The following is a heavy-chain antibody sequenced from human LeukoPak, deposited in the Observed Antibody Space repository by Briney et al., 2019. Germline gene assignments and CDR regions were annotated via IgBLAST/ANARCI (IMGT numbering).Heavy chain of an antibody. CDR1: GSTFIDAW. V-gene: IGHV3-15*01. J-gene: IGHJ4*02. D-gene: IGHD6-13*01. CDR3: VTMRDSSSWDFDY. Sequence: GGSLRLSCAASGSTFIDAWMSWVRQAPGKGLEWVGRIKSKAGGATPHYTAPVKCRFTSPRDDSQNTLYVQMDSLTTDDTAVYYCVTMRDSSSWDFDYWGQGTMVTVCS. CDR2: IKSKAGGATP.